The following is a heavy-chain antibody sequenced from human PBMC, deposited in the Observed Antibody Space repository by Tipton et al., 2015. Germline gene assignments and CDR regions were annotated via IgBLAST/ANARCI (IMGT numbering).Heavy chain of an antibody. CDR3: ARGGGDDYIWGSSRFDS. D-gene: IGHD3-16*02. CDR1: GGSISSGDYY. Sequence: GLMKPSETLSLTCTVSGGSISSGDYYWSWIRQHPGKGLEWIGYIFYSGSTYYNPSLKSRVTISVDTSKNQFSLNLTSVTAADTAMYYCARGGGDDYIWGSSRFDSWGQGILVTVSS. J-gene: IGHJ5*01. V-gene: IGHV4-30-4*08. CDR2: IFYSGST.